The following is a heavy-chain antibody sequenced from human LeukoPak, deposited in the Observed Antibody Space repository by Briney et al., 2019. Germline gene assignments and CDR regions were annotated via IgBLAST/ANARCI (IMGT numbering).Heavy chain of an antibody. D-gene: IGHD1/OR15-1a*01. CDR2: IYYSGST. J-gene: IGHJ4*02. V-gene: IGHV4-30-4*01. CDR1: GASISSGDYY. CDR3: ARVGTPREH. Sequence: PSQTLSLTCTVSGASISSGDYYWCWLRQPPGKGLEWIGYIYYSGSTYYNPSLKSRVTISVDTSKNQFSLKLSSVTAADTAVYYCARVGTPREHWGQGTLVTVSS.